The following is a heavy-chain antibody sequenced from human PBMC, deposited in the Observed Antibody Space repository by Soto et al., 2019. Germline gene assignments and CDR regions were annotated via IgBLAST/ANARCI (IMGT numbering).Heavy chain of an antibody. D-gene: IGHD3-10*01. CDR2: IRSKNYGGAS. CDR1: GFTFRDYT. CDR3: SQNYGSGSYYPFDH. V-gene: IGHV3-49*03. J-gene: IGHJ4*02. Sequence: PGGSLRLSCRTSGFTFRDYTLSWFRQAPGKGLEWVGFIRSKNYGGASEYAASVKGRFTISRDDSKSLAFLQMHSLKTEDTGVYYCSQNYGSGSYYPFDHWGPGTLVTVSS.